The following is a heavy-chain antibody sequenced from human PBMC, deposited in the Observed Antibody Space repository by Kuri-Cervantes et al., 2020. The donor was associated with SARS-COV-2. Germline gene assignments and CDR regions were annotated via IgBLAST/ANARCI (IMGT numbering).Heavy chain of an antibody. Sequence: GGSLRLSCAASGFTFSSYAMSWVRQAPGKGLEWVSAISGSGGSTYYADSVKGRFTISRDNSKNTLYLQMNSLRAEDTAVYYCASQLWETTGYFDYWGQGTLVTVSS. CDR3: ASQLWETTGYFDY. CDR1: GFTFSSYA. V-gene: IGHV3-23*01. D-gene: IGHD1-26*01. J-gene: IGHJ4*02. CDR2: ISGSGGST.